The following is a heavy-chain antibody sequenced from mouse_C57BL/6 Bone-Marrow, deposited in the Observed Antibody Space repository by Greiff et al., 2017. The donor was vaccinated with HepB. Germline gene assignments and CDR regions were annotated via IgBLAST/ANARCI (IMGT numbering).Heavy chain of an antibody. D-gene: IGHD2-2*01. V-gene: IGHV5-6*02. J-gene: IGHJ2*01. CDR3: ARRYGYDY. Sequence: EVKLMESGGDLVKPGGSLKLSCAASGFTFSSYGMSWVRQTPDKRLEWVATISSGGSYTYYPDSVKGLFTISRDNAKNTLYLQMSSLKSEDTAMYYCARRYGYDYWGQGTTLTVSS. CDR1: GFTFSSYG. CDR2: ISSGGSYT.